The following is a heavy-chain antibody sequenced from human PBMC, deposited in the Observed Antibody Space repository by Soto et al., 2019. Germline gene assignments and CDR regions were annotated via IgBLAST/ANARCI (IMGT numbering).Heavy chain of an antibody. D-gene: IGHD2-2*02. J-gene: IGHJ6*02. CDR2: INPNSGAT. Sequence: QVQLVQSRAEVKKPGASVNVSCKASGYTFTDYYIYWLRQAPGHGLEWMGWINPNSGATNYAHNFQGRVTMTRDTAIRAAYMELSRLSSDDTAVYYCAEDQGGYMVSGMDVWGQGTRVTVSS. CDR1: GYTFTDYY. V-gene: IGHV1-2*02. CDR3: AEDQGGYMVSGMDV.